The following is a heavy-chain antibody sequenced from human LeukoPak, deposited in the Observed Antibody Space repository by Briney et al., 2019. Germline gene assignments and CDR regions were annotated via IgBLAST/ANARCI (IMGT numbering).Heavy chain of an antibody. CDR2: INPSGGST. D-gene: IGHD1-26*01. Sequence: ASVKVSCKASGYAFTSYYMHWVQQAPGQGLEWMGIINPSGGSTTYAQKFQGRVTLTSDTSTSTVYMDLSGLRFDDTAVYYCAREVGATGNDWFDPWGQGTLVTVSS. CDR1: GYAFTSYY. J-gene: IGHJ5*02. CDR3: AREVGATGNDWFDP. V-gene: IGHV1-46*01.